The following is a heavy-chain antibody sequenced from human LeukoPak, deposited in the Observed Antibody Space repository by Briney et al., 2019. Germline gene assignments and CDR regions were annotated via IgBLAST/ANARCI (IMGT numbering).Heavy chain of an antibody. J-gene: IGHJ4*02. CDR3: ARDFVVVPAANYYFDY. Sequence: ASVNVSCEASGYTFTTYYMHWVRQAPGQGLEWMGIINPSGGSTSYAQKFQDRVTMTRDTSTSTVYMELSSLRSEDTAVYYCARDFVVVPAANYYFDYWGQGTLVTVSS. D-gene: IGHD2-2*01. CDR1: GYTFTTYY. V-gene: IGHV1-46*01. CDR2: INPSGGST.